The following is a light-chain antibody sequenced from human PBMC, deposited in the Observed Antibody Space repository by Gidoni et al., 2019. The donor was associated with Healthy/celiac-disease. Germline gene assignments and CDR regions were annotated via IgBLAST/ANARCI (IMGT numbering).Light chain of an antibody. CDR1: HSISSY. CDR2: AAS. V-gene: IGKV1-39*01. J-gene: IGKJ5*01. Sequence: IQGTQPPSSLPASVGDIVTITCRAMHSISSYLNWYQQKPGKAPKLLIYAASSFQSGVPSRFSGSGSATDFTLTISSLQPEDFATYYCQQCYSTPPTFGQGTQLEIK. CDR3: QQCYSTPPT.